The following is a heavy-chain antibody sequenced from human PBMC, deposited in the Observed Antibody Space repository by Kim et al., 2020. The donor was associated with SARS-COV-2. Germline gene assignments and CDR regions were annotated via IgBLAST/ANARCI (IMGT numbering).Heavy chain of an antibody. J-gene: IGHJ5*02. CDR3: AKDAYDFWSGYQNWFDP. V-gene: IGHV3-33*06. D-gene: IGHD3-3*01. Sequence: GGSLRLSCAASGFTFSSYAMHWVRQAPGKGLEWVAVIWYDGSNKYYADSVKGRFTISRDNSKNTLYLQMNSLRAEDTAVYYCAKDAYDFWSGYQNWFDPWGQGTLVTVSS. CDR2: IWYDGSNK. CDR1: GFTFSSYA.